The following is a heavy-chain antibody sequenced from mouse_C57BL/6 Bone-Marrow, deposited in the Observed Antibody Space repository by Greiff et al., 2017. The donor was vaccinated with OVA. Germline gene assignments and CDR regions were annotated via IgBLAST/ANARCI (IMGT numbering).Heavy chain of an antibody. J-gene: IGHJ2*01. CDR1: GYIFTSYW. Sequence: VKLQQPGAELVKPGASVKMSCKASGYIFTSYWITWVKQRPGQGLEWIGDIYPGSGSTNYNEKFKSKATLTVDTSSSTAYMQLSSLTSEDSAVYYCARSDDYSYYFDYGGQGTTLTVSS. D-gene: IGHD2-3*01. V-gene: IGHV1-55*01. CDR3: ARSDDYSYYFDY. CDR2: IYPGSGST.